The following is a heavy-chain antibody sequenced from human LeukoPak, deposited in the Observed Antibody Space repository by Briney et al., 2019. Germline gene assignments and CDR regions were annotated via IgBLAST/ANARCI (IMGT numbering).Heavy chain of an antibody. D-gene: IGHD3-10*01. V-gene: IGHV4-39*01. CDR3: ARGPLWFGELPFDY. Sequence: SETLSLTCTVSGGSISSSSYYWGWIRQPPGKGLEWIGSIYYSGSTYYNPSLKSRVTITVDTSKNQFSLKLSSVTAADTAVYYCARGPLWFGELPFDYWGQGTLVTVSS. CDR1: GGSISSSSYY. J-gene: IGHJ4*02. CDR2: IYYSGST.